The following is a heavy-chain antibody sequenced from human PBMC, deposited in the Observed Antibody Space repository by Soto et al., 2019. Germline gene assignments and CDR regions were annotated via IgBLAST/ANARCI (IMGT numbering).Heavy chain of an antibody. V-gene: IGHV3-74*01. CDR3: ARDQYSSTWHYFDF. CDR2: INSDGSTT. D-gene: IGHD6-13*01. J-gene: IGHJ4*02. CDR1: GFTFSSYW. Sequence: LRLSCAASGFTFSSYWMHWVRQAPGKGLVWVSRINSDGSTTGYADSVKGRFTISRDNAKNTLYLQMNSLRAEDTAVYYCARDQYSSTWHYFDFWGQGTQVTVSS.